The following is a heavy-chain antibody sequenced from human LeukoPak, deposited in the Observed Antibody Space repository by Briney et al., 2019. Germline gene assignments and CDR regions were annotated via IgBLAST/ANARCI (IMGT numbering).Heavy chain of an antibody. CDR2: IIPIFGTA. D-gene: IGHD2-2*01. Sequence: ASVKVSCKASGGTFSSYAISWVRQAPGPGLEWMGGIIPIFGTANYAQKFQGRVTITADESTSTAYMELSSLRSEDTAVYYCARVLGIVVVPAADNDAFDIWGQGTMVTVSS. CDR3: ARVLGIVVVPAADNDAFDI. CDR1: GGTFSSYA. V-gene: IGHV1-69*13. J-gene: IGHJ3*02.